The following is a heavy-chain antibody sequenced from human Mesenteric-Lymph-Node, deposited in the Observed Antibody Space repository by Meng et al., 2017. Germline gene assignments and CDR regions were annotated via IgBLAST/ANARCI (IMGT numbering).Heavy chain of an antibody. V-gene: IGHV4-30-2*01. CDR3: ARDPYATGWAG. CDR1: GGSIGSGGFS. CDR2: IYHSGGT. J-gene: IGHJ4*02. Sequence: LRLPRSASGLVQPSPTLPPPVSGLGGSIGSGGFSCRCVRQPPGKGLEWIGEIYHSGGTNYYPSLRGRVTISLAKSKNQFSLTLRSVTAADTTVYYCARDPYATGWAGWGQGTLVTVSS. D-gene: IGHD6-19*01.